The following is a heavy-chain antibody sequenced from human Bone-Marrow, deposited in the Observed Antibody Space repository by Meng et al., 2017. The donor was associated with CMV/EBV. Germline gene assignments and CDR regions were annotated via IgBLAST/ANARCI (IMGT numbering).Heavy chain of an antibody. V-gene: IGHV3-30*02. J-gene: IGHJ4*02. CDR2: IRYDGSNK. D-gene: IGHD2-2*01. CDR3: AREHRLPIPPDLDY. CDR1: GFTFSSYG. Sequence: GGSLRLSCAASGFTFSSYGMHWVRQAPGKGLEWVAFIRYDGSNKYYADSVKGRFTISRDNAKNSLYLQMNSLRADDTAVYYCAREHRLPIPPDLDYWGLGTLVTVSS.